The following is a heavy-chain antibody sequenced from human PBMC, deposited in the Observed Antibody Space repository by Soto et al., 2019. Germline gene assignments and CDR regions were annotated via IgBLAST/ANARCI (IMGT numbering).Heavy chain of an antibody. CDR1: GFTFRNYA. CDR2: ISSNGGSA. Sequence: PLGSLRLSCAAAGFTFRNYAMNWVRQAPGKGPELVSSISSNGGSAYYADSVKGRFTISRDNSKNTLYLQMNSLRADDTAVYYCARGYCSAVGCYVHYYYGFDVWGQGTTVTVSS. CDR3: ARGYCSAVGCYVHYYYGFDV. J-gene: IGHJ6*02. V-gene: IGHV3-23*01. D-gene: IGHD2-15*01.